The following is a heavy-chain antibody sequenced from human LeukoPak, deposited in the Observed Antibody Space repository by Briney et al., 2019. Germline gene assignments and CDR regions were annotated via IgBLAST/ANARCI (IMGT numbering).Heavy chain of an antibody. D-gene: IGHD3-22*01. J-gene: IGHJ6*02. CDR2: INAGNGNT. CDR1: GYTFTSYA. V-gene: IGHV1-3*01. Sequence: GASVKVSCKASGYTFTSYAMHWVRQAPGQRLEWMGWINAGNGNTKYSQKFQGRVTITRDTSASTAYMELSSLRSEDTAVYYCASGDYYDSSGYPLYYYGMDVWGQGTTVTVSS. CDR3: ASGDYYDSSGYPLYYYGMDV.